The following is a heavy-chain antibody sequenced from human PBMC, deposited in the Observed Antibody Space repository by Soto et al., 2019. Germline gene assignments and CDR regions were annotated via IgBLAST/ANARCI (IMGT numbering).Heavy chain of an antibody. J-gene: IGHJ4*02. V-gene: IGHV5-51*01. CDR1: GYKFANYW. CDR3: ERAHSNGWYQHFDF. Sequence: PGESLKISCQGSGYKFANYWIAWVRQMPGKGLEFMGIIYPGDSDTRYGPSFEGHVTISADKSISTAYLQWSRLRASDTAIYYCERAHSNGWYQHFDFWGQGTMATVSS. CDR2: IYPGDSDT. D-gene: IGHD6-13*01.